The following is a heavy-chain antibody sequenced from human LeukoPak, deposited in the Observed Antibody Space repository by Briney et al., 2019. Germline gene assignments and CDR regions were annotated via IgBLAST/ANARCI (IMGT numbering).Heavy chain of an antibody. V-gene: IGHV4-34*01. D-gene: IGHD3-16*02. CDR1: GGSFSGYY. CDR3: ARAQYYDYVWGSYPHRWFDP. CDR2: INHSGST. J-gene: IGHJ5*02. Sequence: PSETLSLTCAVYGGSFSGYYWSWIRQPPGKGLEWIGEINHSGSTNYNPSLKSRVTISVDTSKNQFSLKLSSVTAADTAVYYGARAQYYDYVWGSYPHRWFDPWGQGTLVTVSS.